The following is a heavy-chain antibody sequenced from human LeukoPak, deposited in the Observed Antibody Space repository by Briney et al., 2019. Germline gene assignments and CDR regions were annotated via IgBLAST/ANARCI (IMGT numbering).Heavy chain of an antibody. CDR2: ISSSSSYI. J-gene: IGHJ5*02. CDR1: GLTFSSYS. V-gene: IGHV3-21*01. Sequence: PGGSLRLSCAASGLTFSSYSMNWVRQAPGKGLEWVSSISSSSSYIYYADSVKGRFTISRDNAKNSLYLQMNSLRAEDTAVYYCARGGRLYGDPRDNWFDPWGQGTLVTVSS. CDR3: ARGGRLYGDPRDNWFDP. D-gene: IGHD4-17*01.